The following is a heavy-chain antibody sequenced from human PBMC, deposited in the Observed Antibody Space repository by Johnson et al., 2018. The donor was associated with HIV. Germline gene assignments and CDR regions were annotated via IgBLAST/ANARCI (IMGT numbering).Heavy chain of an antibody. CDR1: GFTFSTYA. V-gene: IGHV3-30*04. Sequence: QVQLVESGGGVVQPGRSLRLSCAASGFTFSTYAMSWVRQAPGKGLEWVAVISDDGGNKYYADSVKGRLTISRDNAKNSLFLQMNSLRAEDTAVYYCARDWRLYSSGLYFDAFDIWGQGTMVTVSS. J-gene: IGHJ3*02. D-gene: IGHD6-19*01. CDR2: ISDDGGNK. CDR3: ARDWRLYSSGLYFDAFDI.